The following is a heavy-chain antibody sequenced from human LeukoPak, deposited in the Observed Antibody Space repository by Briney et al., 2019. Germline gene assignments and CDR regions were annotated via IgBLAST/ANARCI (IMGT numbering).Heavy chain of an antibody. V-gene: IGHV3-23*01. J-gene: IGHJ4*02. Sequence: QAGGSLRLSCAASGFTFSSYAMSWVRQAPGKGLEWVSATSDSGGNTYYADSVKGRFTISRDNSKNTLYLQMNSLRAEDTAVYYCARGGVPANNGDYRFDFGGQGPLVTVSS. D-gene: IGHD4-17*01. CDR2: TSDSGGNT. CDR3: ARGGVPANNGDYRFDF. CDR1: GFTFSSYA.